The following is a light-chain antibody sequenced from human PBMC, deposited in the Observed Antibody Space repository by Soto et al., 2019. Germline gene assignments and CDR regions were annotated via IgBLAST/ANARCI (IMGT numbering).Light chain of an antibody. Sequence: DVVVTQSPLSLSVILGQPASISCRCSQSLVHPDGNTYLNWLHQRPGQSPRRLIYRVSNRDSGVPDRFSCSGSVTDFTLEITRVEAEDVGIYFCMEGTHWPYTFGQGTKLEIK. CDR3: MEGTHWPYT. J-gene: IGKJ2*01. CDR2: RVS. CDR1: QSLVHPDGNTY. V-gene: IGKV2-30*02.